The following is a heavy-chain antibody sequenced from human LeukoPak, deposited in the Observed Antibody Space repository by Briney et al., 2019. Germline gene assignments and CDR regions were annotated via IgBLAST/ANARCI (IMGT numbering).Heavy chain of an antibody. Sequence: GGSLRLSCAASGFTFSTYWMNWVRQAPGKGLEWVAVISYDGSNKYYADSVKGRFTISRDNSKNTLYLQMNSLRAEDTAVYYCAKPGTGWGAFDIWGQGTMVAVSS. CDR1: GFTFSTYW. V-gene: IGHV3-30*18. J-gene: IGHJ3*02. CDR3: AKPGTGWGAFDI. D-gene: IGHD3/OR15-3a*01. CDR2: ISYDGSNK.